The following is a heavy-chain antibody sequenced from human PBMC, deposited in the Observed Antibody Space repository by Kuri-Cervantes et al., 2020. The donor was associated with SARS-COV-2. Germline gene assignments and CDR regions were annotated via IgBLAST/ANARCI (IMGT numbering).Heavy chain of an antibody. CDR1: GFTFSSYA. CDR3: AKDPSPYSVLLWFGEFGFDY. V-gene: IGHV3-23*01. CDR2: ISGSGGST. D-gene: IGHD3-10*01. J-gene: IGHJ4*02. Sequence: GESLKISCAASGFTFSSYAMSWVRQAPGKGLEWVSAISGSGGSTYYADSVKGRFTISRDNSKNTLYLQMNSLRAEDTAVYYCAKDPSPYSVLLWFGEFGFDYWGQGTLVTVSS.